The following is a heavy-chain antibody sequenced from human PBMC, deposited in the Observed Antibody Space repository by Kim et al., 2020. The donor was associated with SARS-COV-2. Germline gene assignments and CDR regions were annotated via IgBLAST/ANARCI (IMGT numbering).Heavy chain of an antibody. J-gene: IGHJ5*02. V-gene: IGHV3-7*01. CDR2: IKQDGSEK. CDR1: GFTFSSYW. D-gene: IGHD3-9*01. Sequence: GGSLRLSCAASGFTFSSYWMSWVRQAPGKGLEWVANIKQDGSEKYYVDSVKGRFTISRDNAKNSLYLQMNSLRAEDTAVYYCARGGGLLRYFGWFDPWGQGTLVTVSS. CDR3: ARGGGLLRYFGWFDP.